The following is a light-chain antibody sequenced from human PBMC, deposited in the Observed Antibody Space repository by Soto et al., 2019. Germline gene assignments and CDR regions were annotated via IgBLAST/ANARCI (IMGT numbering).Light chain of an antibody. J-gene: IGKJ1*01. CDR3: QQYGSSPPWT. CDR1: QSVSSNY. V-gene: IGKV3-20*01. Sequence: EIVLTQSPGTLSLSPGERATLSFRASQSVSSNYLVWYQHKPGQTPRLLIYGASSRATGIPDRFSGSGSGTDFTLTISRLEPEDFAVYYCQQYGSSPPWTFGQGTKVEIK. CDR2: GAS.